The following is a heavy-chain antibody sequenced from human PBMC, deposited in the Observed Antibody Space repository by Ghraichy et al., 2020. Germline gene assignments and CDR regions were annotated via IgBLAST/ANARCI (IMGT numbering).Heavy chain of an antibody. D-gene: IGHD3-9*01. Sequence: SETLSLTCTVSGGSISSSSYYWGWIRQPPGKGLEWIGSIYYSGSTYYNPSLKSRVTISVDTSKNQFSLKLSSVTAADTAVYYCASQGNYDILTGYYGYWGQGTLVTVSS. CDR2: IYYSGST. J-gene: IGHJ4*02. CDR1: GGSISSSSYY. CDR3: ASQGNYDILTGYYGY. V-gene: IGHV4-39*01.